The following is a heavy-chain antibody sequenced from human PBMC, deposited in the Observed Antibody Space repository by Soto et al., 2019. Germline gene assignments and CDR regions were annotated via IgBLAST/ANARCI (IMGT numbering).Heavy chain of an antibody. CDR2: INPNSGGT. J-gene: IGHJ6*02. CDR1: GYTFTGYY. D-gene: IGHD6-19*01. V-gene: IGHV1-2*04. CDR3: ARADPLYSSGWYDYGMDV. Sequence: QVQLVQSGAEVKKPGASVKVSCKASGYTFTGYYMHWVRQAPGQGLEWMGWINPNSGGTNYAQKFQGWVTMTRDTSISTAYMELSRLRSDDTAVYYCARADPLYSSGWYDYGMDVWGQGTTVTVSS.